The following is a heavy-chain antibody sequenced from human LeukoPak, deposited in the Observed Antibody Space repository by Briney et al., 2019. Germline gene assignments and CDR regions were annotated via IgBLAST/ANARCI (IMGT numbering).Heavy chain of an antibody. V-gene: IGHV3-11*01. D-gene: IGHD6-13*01. CDR2: ISGSGGAR. Sequence: EGSLRLSCAASGFNFRDYYMGWIRQAPGKRLEWISYISGSGGARPYADSVKGRFIVSRDNAIDSLYLQMDNLGVEDTAVYYCARIGTTIAAGTADYWGQGTQVTVSS. J-gene: IGHJ4*02. CDR3: ARIGTTIAAGTADY. CDR1: GFNFRDYY.